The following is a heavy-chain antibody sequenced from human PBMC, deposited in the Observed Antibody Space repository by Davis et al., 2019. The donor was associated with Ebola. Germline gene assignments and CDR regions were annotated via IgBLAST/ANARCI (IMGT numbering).Heavy chain of an antibody. J-gene: IGHJ4*02. CDR3: ARGFGEQQTYDY. CDR1: GGSISSYY. Sequence: MPSETLSLTCTVSGGSISSYYWGWIRQPPGKGLEWIGEIKHSGSTNYIPSLKSRVTISADTSKNEFSLKLTSVTAADTAVYYCARGFGEQQTYDYWGQGTLVTVSS. D-gene: IGHD6-13*01. V-gene: IGHV4-34*01. CDR2: IKHSGST.